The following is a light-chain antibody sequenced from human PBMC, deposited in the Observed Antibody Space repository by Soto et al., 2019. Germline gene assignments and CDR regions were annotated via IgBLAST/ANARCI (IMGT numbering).Light chain of an antibody. Sequence: DIQMTQSPSTLSGSVGDRVTITCRAIQTISSWLAWYQQKPGKAPKLLIYKASTLKSGVPSRFSGSGFGTDFTLTINSLQPEDFAGYHCQQSYDMPWTFGQGTKVDIK. CDR3: QQSYDMPWT. CDR2: KAS. V-gene: IGKV1-5*03. J-gene: IGKJ1*01. CDR1: QTISSW.